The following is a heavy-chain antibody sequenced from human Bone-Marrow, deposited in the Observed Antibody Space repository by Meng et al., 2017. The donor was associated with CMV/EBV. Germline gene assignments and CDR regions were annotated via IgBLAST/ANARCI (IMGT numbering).Heavy chain of an antibody. CDR2: IYSGGST. D-gene: IGHD6-13*01. Sequence: GESLKISCGASGFTVSSNYMSCVRQAPGKGLEWVSVIYSGGSTYYADSVKGRFTISRDNSKNTLYLQINSLRAEDTAVYYCARGKYSSSWYGMDFWGQGNTVTVSS. J-gene: IGHJ6*02. V-gene: IGHV3-53*01. CDR3: ARGKYSSSWYGMDF. CDR1: GFTVSSNY.